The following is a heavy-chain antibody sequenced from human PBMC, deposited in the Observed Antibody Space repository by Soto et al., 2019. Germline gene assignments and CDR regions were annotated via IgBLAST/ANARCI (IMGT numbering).Heavy chain of an antibody. CDR3: ASHEAFGDRYYGMDV. CDR2: IYSGGST. CDR1: GFTVSSNY. D-gene: IGHD4-17*01. Sequence: EVQLVETGGGLIQPGGYLRLSCAASGFTVSSNYMSWVRQAPGKGLEWVSVIYSGGSTYYAYSVKGRFTLSREHSKNTLYLQMNSLRSEDTSVYYCASHEAFGDRYYGMDVWGQGTTVTVFS. V-gene: IGHV3-53*02. J-gene: IGHJ6*02.